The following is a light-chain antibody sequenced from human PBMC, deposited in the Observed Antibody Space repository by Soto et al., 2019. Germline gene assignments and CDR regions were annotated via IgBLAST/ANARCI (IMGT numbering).Light chain of an antibody. V-gene: IGLV2-11*01. CDR3: CSYAGTYTLWV. Sequence: QSALTQPRSVSGSPGQSVTISCTGTSSDVGGYNYVSWYQQHPGKAPKLVIYDVSKRPSGVPDRFSGSKSGNTASLTVSGLQAEDEADYSCCSYAGTYTLWVFGGGTKVTVL. CDR2: DVS. CDR1: SSDVGGYNY. J-gene: IGLJ3*02.